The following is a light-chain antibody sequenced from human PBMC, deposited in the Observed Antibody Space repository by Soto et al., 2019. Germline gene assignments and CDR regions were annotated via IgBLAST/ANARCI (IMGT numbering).Light chain of an antibody. V-gene: IGKV3-15*01. Sequence: EIVMTQSPATLSVSPGERATLSCRASQSVSSNLAWYQQKPGQAPRLLIYGASTRATGIPARFSGSGSGTEFTLTIGSRQSEDFAVYYCQQYNNWPPWTFGQGTKVQIK. CDR2: GAS. J-gene: IGKJ1*01. CDR1: QSVSSN. CDR3: QQYNNWPPWT.